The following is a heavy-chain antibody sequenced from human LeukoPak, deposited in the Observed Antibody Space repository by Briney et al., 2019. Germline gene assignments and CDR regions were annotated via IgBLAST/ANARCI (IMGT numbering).Heavy chain of an antibody. CDR3: AGDSSRSGGSCDLGD. CDR1: GFIFSNYG. J-gene: IGHJ4*02. V-gene: IGHV3-33*01. CDR2: IWNDGSNK. D-gene: IGHD2-15*01. Sequence: PGRSLRLSCAASGFIFSNYGMHWVRQAPGKGLEWVAVIWNDGSNKYYADSVKGRFSISRDNSKDTLYLQMNSLRAEDTAVYYCAGDSSRSGGSCDLGDWGQGTLVTVSS.